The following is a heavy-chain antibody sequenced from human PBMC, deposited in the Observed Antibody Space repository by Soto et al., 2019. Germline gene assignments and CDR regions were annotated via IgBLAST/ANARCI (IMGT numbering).Heavy chain of an antibody. D-gene: IGHD6-19*01. CDR3: ARDQSGIGWYVDWFDP. J-gene: IGHJ5*02. V-gene: IGHV1-18*01. CDR2: INACNGNT. CDR1: GYTFTSYG. Sequence: ASVKVSCKASGYTFTSYGISWVRQAPGQGLEWMGWINACNGNTKYAENFKGRVTFTTDTSTTTAYMELTSLTSEDSAVYYCARDQSGIGWYVDWFDPWGQGTLVTVSS.